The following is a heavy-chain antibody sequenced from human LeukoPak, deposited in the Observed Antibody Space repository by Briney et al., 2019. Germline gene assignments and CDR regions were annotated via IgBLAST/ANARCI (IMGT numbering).Heavy chain of an antibody. J-gene: IGHJ4*02. CDR1: GYIFTSYV. V-gene: IGHV1-18*01. D-gene: IGHD6-13*01. CDR3: ARDPNSSGWYGGDY. CDR2: ISAYNGNT. Sequence: GASVKVSCKASGYIFTSYVITWVRQAPGQGLEWMGWISAYNGNTNYAQKLQGRVILTTDTSTSTAYMELRSLRSDDTAVYYCARDPNSSGWYGGDYWGQGTLVTVSS.